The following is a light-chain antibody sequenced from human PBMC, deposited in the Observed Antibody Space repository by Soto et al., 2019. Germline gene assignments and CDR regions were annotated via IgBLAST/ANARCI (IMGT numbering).Light chain of an antibody. J-gene: IGLJ1*01. CDR2: EGD. CDR1: SRDFGSYFL. Sequence: QSALTQPASVSGSPGQSITISCTGTSRDFGSYFLVSWYQQHPGKAPKLIIYEGDKRPSGVSNRFSGSKSGSTASLTISGLQAEDEADYYCCSYATDSPYFGTGTKLTVL. CDR3: CSYATDSPY. V-gene: IGLV2-23*01.